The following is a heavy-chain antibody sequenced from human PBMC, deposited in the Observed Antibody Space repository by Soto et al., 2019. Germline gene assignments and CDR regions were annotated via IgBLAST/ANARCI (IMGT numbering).Heavy chain of an antibody. D-gene: IGHD3-9*01. V-gene: IGHV1-3*01. CDR1: GSA. J-gene: IGHJ2*01. CDR3: GNGDHRYLHSFPTRRSSDL. CDR2: INAGNGNT. Sequence: GSAMHSRRQAPGRKQKWMGWINAGNGNTKYSQRFQGRVTITRDTSASTAYMELSSLRSEDTALYYCGNGDHRYLHSFPTRRSSDL.